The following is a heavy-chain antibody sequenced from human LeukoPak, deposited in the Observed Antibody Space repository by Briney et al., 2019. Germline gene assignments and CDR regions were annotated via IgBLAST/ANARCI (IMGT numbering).Heavy chain of an antibody. D-gene: IGHD6-13*01. V-gene: IGHV4-34*01. CDR2: ITHIGST. CDR3: ARHPPMRAAGNSYMDV. CDR1: GGSFSGYY. J-gene: IGHJ6*03. Sequence: SEALSLTCGVSGGSFSGYYWNWIRQPPGKGLEWIGEITHIGSTNYDPSLKSRVTISVDTSKNQFSLKLSSVTAADTAVYYCARHPPMRAAGNSYMDVWGKGTTVTISS.